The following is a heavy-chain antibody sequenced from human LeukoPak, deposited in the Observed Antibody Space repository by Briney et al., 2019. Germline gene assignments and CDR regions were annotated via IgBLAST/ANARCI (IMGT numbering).Heavy chain of an antibody. V-gene: IGHV3-15*07. CDR1: GFTFSNAW. Sequence: GSLRLSCAASGFTFSNAWMNWVRQAPGKGLEWVGRIKSKPDGGTTDYAAPVKGRFTISRDDSKNTLYLQMNSLKTEDTAVYYCTTDLSRYYGNSDYWGQGTLVTVSS. J-gene: IGHJ4*02. CDR2: IKSKPDGGTT. D-gene: IGHD3-10*01. CDR3: TTDLSRYYGNSDY.